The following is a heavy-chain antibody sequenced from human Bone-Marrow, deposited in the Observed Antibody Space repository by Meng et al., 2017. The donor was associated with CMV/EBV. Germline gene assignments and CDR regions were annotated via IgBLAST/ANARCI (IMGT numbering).Heavy chain of an antibody. D-gene: IGHD5-18*01. CDR1: GFTFSSYA. V-gene: IGHV3-23*01. Sequence: ASGFTFSSYALSWVRQAPGKGLGWVSAISGSGGSTYYADSVKGRFTISRDNSKNTLYLQMNSLRAEDTAVYYCAKEEYSYVVGWFDPWGQGTLVTVSS. CDR3: AKEEYSYVVGWFDP. J-gene: IGHJ5*02. CDR2: ISGSGGST.